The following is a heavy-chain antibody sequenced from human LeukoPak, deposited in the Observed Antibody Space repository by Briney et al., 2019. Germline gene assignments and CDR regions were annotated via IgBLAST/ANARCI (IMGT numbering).Heavy chain of an antibody. CDR2: INPKSGDI. D-gene: IGHD4-17*01. J-gene: IGHJ4*02. Sequence: GASVKVSCKASGYIFTDYYIHWVRQAPGQGPEWMGLINPKSGDIDTAQNFQGRVTMTRVTSITTVYMEMRRLTSDDTAVYYCARVAYGNNATPFDHWGQGTLVIVS. CDR1: GYIFTDYY. V-gene: IGHV1-2*06. CDR3: ARVAYGNNATPFDH.